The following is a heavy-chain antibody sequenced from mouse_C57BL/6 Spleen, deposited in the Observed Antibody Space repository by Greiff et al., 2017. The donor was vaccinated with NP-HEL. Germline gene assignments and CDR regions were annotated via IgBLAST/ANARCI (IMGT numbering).Heavy chain of an antibody. Sequence: VQLQQSGAELVKPGASVKISCKASGYAFSSYWMNWVKQRPGKGLEWIGQIYPGDGDTNYNGKFKGKATLTADKSSSTAYMQLSSLTSEDYAVYFCARSGYYGSSYVGWYFDVWGTGTTVTVSS. CDR3: ARSGYYGSSYVGWYFDV. J-gene: IGHJ1*03. CDR1: GYAFSSYW. CDR2: IYPGDGDT. D-gene: IGHD1-1*01. V-gene: IGHV1-80*01.